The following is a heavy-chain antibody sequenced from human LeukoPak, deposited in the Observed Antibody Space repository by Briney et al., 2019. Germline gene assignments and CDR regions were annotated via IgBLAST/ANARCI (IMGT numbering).Heavy chain of an antibody. V-gene: IGHV4-39*01. CDR3: ARHVWTSSSSDY. Sequence: SETLSLTCTVSGGSISTSSYYWGWIRQPPGKGLEWIGSIYYSGSTYYSPSLKSRATISVDTSKNQFSLKLSSVTAADTAMYYCARHVWTSSSSDYWGQGTLVTVSS. CDR2: IYYSGST. J-gene: IGHJ4*02. D-gene: IGHD6-6*01. CDR1: GGSISTSSYY.